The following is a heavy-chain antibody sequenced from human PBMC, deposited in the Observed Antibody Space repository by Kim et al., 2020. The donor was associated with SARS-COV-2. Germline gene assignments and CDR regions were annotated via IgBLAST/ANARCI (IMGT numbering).Heavy chain of an antibody. CDR3: TRSAGPYDYYFDY. D-gene: IGHD3-16*01. V-gene: IGHV5-51*01. CDR2: IYPGDSDT. Sequence: GESLKISCKGSGYNFPSYWIGWVRQMPGKGLEWMGIIYPGDSDTRYSPSFQGQVTISPDKSPTPASLQWSNLKASDTAMYYCTRSAGPYDYYFDYWGQGTLVTVSS. J-gene: IGHJ4*02. CDR1: GYNFPSYW.